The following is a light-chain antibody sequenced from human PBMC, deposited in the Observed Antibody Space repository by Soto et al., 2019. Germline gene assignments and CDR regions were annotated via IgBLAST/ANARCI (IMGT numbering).Light chain of an antibody. J-gene: IGKJ1*01. V-gene: IGKV3-20*01. CDR1: QTIRSNY. CDR2: GAS. Sequence: ETVLTQSPGTLSLSPGERATLSCRASQTIRSNYLAWYRQTPGQAPRLLIYGASNRATGIADRFSVSGSGTDFTLIISRLEPEDFALYYCQQYGSSPWTFGQGTKVDIK. CDR3: QQYGSSPWT.